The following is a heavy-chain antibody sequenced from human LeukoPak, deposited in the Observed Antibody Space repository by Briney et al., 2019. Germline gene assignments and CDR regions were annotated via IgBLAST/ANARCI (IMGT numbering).Heavy chain of an antibody. CDR3: ARDGLWFRGAFDI. CDR1: GGSFSGYY. CDR2: IYYSGST. V-gene: IGHV4-34*01. D-gene: IGHD3-10*01. Sequence: PSETLSLTCAVYGGSFSGYYWGWIRQPPGKGLEWIGSIYYSGSTYYNPSLKSRVTISVDTSKNQFSLKLSSVTAADTAVYYCARDGLWFRGAFDIWGQGTMVTVSS. J-gene: IGHJ3*02.